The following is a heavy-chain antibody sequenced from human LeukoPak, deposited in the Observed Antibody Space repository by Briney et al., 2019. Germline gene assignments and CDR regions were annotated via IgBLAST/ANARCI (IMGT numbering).Heavy chain of an antibody. CDR2: INHSGST. CDR3: ASRNTYYYYYGMDV. Sequence: SETLSLTCAVYGGSFSGYYWSWIRQPPGKGLEWIGEINHSGSTNYNPSLKSRVTISVDTSKNQFSLKLSSVTAADTAVYYCASRNTYYYYYGMDVWGQGTTVTVSS. J-gene: IGHJ6*02. V-gene: IGHV4-34*01. CDR1: GGSFSGYY.